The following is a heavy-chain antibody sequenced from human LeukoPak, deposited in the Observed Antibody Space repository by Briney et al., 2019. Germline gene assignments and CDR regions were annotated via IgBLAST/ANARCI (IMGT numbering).Heavy chain of an antibody. D-gene: IGHD1-26*01. Sequence: ASVKVSCKASGYTFTSHAMNWVRQAPGQGLEWMGLIDPSGGSTSYAQNFQGRVTMTRDTSTSTVYMELSSLRSEDTAVYYCARAQSGSYLGNWFDPWGQGTLVTVSS. CDR3: ARAQSGSYLGNWFDP. V-gene: IGHV1-46*01. CDR2: IDPSGGST. CDR1: GYTFTSHA. J-gene: IGHJ5*02.